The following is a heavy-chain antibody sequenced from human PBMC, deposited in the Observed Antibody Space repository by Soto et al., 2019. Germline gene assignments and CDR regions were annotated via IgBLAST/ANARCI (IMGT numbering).Heavy chain of an antibody. Sequence: PGGSLRLSCAASGFTFSTFWVHWVRQAPGKGLVWVSRINSDGSKTTYAASVKGRFTISRDNAKNTVYLQMDSLRAGDTAVYYCATVATNSYNWLDPWGQGTLVTVSS. D-gene: IGHD5-12*01. CDR1: GFTFSTFW. V-gene: IGHV3-74*01. J-gene: IGHJ5*02. CDR3: ATVATNSYNWLDP. CDR2: INSDGSKT.